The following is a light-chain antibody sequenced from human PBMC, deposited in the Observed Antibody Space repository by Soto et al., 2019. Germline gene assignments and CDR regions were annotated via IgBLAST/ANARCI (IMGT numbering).Light chain of an antibody. CDR3: QQRSNWPPGT. Sequence: EIVLTQSPATLSLSPGERATLSCRASQSVSSYLAWYQQKPGQAPRLLIYDASNRATGIPARFSGRGSGTDFTLTISGLEPEDFAVYYCQQRSNWPPGTVGQGTKLEIK. CDR2: DAS. CDR1: QSVSSY. V-gene: IGKV3-11*01. J-gene: IGKJ2*01.